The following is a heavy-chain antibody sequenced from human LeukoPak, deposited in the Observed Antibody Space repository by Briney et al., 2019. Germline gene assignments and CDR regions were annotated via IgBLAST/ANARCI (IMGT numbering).Heavy chain of an antibody. CDR3: VRGGTYWTVS. CDR2: IKPDGSEK. J-gene: IGHJ5*01. Sequence: SGGSLRLSCAASGFVFSASYMSWVRNAPGKGLEWVATIKPDGSEKYHVDSVSGRFTISRDNTNDSLFLQMNSLRVDDTAVYYCVRGGTYWTVSWGQGTLVNVS. CDR1: GFVFSASY. V-gene: IGHV3-7*01.